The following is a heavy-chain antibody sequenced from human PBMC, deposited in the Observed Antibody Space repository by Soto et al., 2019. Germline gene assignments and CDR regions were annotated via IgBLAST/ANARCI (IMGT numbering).Heavy chain of an antibody. CDR2: INQDGSDK. Sequence: GGSLRLSCAASGFTFSRHWMSWVRQVPGKGLEWVAKINQDGSDKNYVDSVKGRFTISRDNAKNSLYLQMNNLRAEDTAVYYCERAGLPFALDIWGQGTMVTVSS. J-gene: IGHJ3*02. CDR1: GFTFSRHW. V-gene: IGHV3-7*03. D-gene: IGHD3-16*01. CDR3: ERAGLPFALDI.